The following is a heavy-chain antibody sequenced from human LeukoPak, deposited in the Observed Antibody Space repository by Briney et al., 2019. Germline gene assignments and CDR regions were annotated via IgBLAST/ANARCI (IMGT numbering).Heavy chain of an antibody. CDR3: ARSIPTDAFDI. V-gene: IGHV1-69*13. Sequence: ASVKVSCKASGYTFTSYYMHWVRQAPGQGLEWMGGIIPIFGTANYAQKFQGRVTITADESTSTAYMELSSLRSEDTAVYYCARSIPTDAFDIWGQGTMVTVSS. J-gene: IGHJ3*02. D-gene: IGHD2-2*02. CDR2: IIPIFGTA. CDR1: GYTFTSYY.